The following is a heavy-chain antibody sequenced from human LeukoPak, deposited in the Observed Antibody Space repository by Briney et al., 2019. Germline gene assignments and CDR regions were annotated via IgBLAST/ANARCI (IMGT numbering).Heavy chain of an antibody. CDR1: GFTFSSYG. CDR3: ARDRSSSPVWYYYYYMDV. D-gene: IGHD6-13*01. V-gene: IGHV3-23*01. CDR2: ISGSGGST. J-gene: IGHJ6*03. Sequence: GGSLRLSCAASGFTFSSYGMSWVRQAPGKGLEWVSAISGSGGSTYYADSVKGRFTISRDNSKNTLYLQMNSLRAEDTAVYYCARDRSSSPVWYYYYYMDVWGKGTTVTVSS.